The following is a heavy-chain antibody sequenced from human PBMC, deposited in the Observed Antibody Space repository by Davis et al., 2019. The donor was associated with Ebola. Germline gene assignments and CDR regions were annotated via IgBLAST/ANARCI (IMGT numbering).Heavy chain of an antibody. Sequence: GGSLRLSCAASGFTFKTFGMNWVRQAPGKGLEWVAVISYDGSNKYYADSVKGRFTISRDNSKNTLYLQMNSLRAEDTAVYYCAGSLLWFGELWSWGQGTLVTVSS. CDR3: AGSLLWFGELWS. V-gene: IGHV3-30*03. D-gene: IGHD3-10*01. CDR2: ISYDGSNK. J-gene: IGHJ5*02. CDR1: GFTFKTFG.